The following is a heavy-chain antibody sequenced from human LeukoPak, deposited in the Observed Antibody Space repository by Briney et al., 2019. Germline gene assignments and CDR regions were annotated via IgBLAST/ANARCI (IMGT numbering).Heavy chain of an antibody. Sequence: ASVKVSCKASGGTFSSYTISWVRQAHGQGLEWMGRIIPILGIANYAQKFQGRVTITADKSTSTAYMELSSLRSEDTAVYYCAREVSSGWYGDYWGQGTLVTVSS. D-gene: IGHD6-19*01. CDR2: IIPILGIA. CDR1: GGTFSSYT. J-gene: IGHJ4*02. CDR3: AREVSSGWYGDY. V-gene: IGHV1-69*04.